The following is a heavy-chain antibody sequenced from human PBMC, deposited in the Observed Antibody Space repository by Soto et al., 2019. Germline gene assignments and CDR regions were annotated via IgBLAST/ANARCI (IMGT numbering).Heavy chain of an antibody. CDR3: ARDSTSPDY. V-gene: IGHV1-8*01. CDR1: GYSFISND. CDR2: MNANSGIT. J-gene: IGHJ4*02. Sequence: QVQLVQSGAEVQKPGASVKVSCKASGYSFISNDITWVRQAPGQGLEWMGWMNANSGITGYAEKFQDRVTMTRNSSISTAYMELSSLTSEDTAVYYCARDSTSPDYWGQGTLVTVSS. D-gene: IGHD2-2*01.